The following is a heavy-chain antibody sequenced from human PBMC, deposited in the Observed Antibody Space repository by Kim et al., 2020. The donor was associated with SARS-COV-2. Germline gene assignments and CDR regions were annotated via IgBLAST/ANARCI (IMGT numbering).Heavy chain of an antibody. V-gene: IGHV4-59*13. Sequence: SETLSLTCTVSGGSISSYYWSWIRQPPGKGLEWIGYIYYSGSTNYNPSLKSRVTISVDTSKNQFSLKLSSVTAADTAVYYCARGEGEPRHPYYYGMDVWGQGTTVTVSS. CDR1: GGSISSYY. D-gene: IGHD1-26*01. J-gene: IGHJ6*02. CDR3: ARGEGEPRHPYYYGMDV. CDR2: IYYSGST.